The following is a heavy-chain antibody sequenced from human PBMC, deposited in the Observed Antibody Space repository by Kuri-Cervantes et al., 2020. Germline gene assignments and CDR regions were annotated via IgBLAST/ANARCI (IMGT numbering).Heavy chain of an antibody. J-gene: IGHJ4*02. CDR3: AKGTRGYCSGGSCSNFDY. D-gene: IGHD2-15*01. CDR1: GFTFTSYA. V-gene: IGHV3-23*01. CDR2: IGGGGLST. Sequence: GESLKISCAASGFTFTSYAMSWVRQAPGKGLEWVSTIGGGGLSTRYADSVNGRFAISRDNSKNTLYLQMNSLRVEDTAIYYCAKGTRGYCSGGSCSNFDYWGQGTLVTVSS.